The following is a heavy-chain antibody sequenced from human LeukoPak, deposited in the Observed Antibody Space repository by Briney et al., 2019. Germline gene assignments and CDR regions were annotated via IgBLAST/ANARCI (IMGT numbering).Heavy chain of an antibody. J-gene: IGHJ4*02. D-gene: IGHD3-3*01. CDR1: GGSISSYY. Sequence: PSETLSLTCTVSGGSISSYYWSWIRQPPGKGLEWIGYIYYSGSTNYNPSLKSRVTISVDTSKNQFSLKLSSVTAADTAVYYCAREGYDFWSGYYPVWGQGTLVTVSS. CDR3: AREGYDFWSGYYPV. CDR2: IYYSGST. V-gene: IGHV4-59*01.